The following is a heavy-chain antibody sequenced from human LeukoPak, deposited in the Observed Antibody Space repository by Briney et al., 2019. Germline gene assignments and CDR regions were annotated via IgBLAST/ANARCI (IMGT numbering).Heavy chain of an antibody. V-gene: IGHV4-34*01. D-gene: IGHD2-2*01. J-gene: IGHJ4*02. CDR2: INHSGST. Sequence: PSETLSLTCAVYGGSFSGYYWSWIRQPPGKGLEWIGEINHSGSTNYNPSLKSRVTISVDTSKNQFSLKLSSVTAADTAVYYCARGGVYQLPGRWGQGTLLTVSS. CDR1: GGSFSGYY. CDR3: ARGGVYQLPGR.